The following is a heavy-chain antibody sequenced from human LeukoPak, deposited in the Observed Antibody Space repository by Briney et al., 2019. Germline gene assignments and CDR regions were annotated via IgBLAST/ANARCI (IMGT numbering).Heavy chain of an antibody. CDR2: ITYSGST. D-gene: IGHD3-22*01. CDR3: ARSKDGSGFAAY. V-gene: IGHV4-39*01. J-gene: IGHJ4*02. Sequence: KASETLSLTCTVSGGSISSSTYYWAWIRQSPGKGLEWIGSITYSGSTYYNPSLESRVTISVDTSKNQFSLRLISVTAVDTAVYYCARSKDGSGFAAYWGQGTQVTVSS. CDR1: GGSISSSTYY.